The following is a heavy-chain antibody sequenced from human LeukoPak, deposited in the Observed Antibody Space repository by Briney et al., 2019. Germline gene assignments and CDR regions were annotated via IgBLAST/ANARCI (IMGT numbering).Heavy chain of an antibody. CDR1: GGSIGSYY. D-gene: IGHD4-23*01. V-gene: IGHV4-59*01. CDR2: IYYSGST. J-gene: IGHJ4*02. Sequence: SETLSLTCTVSGGSIGSYYWSWIRQPPGKGLEWIGYIYYSGSTNYNPSLKSRVTISVDTSKNQFSLKLSSVTAADTAVYYCAGYGGNSKVFNYWGQGTLVTVSS. CDR3: AGYGGNSKVFNY.